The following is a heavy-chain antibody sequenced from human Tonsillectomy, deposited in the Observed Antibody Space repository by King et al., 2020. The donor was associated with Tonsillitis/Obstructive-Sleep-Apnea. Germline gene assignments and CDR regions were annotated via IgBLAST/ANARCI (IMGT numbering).Heavy chain of an antibody. Sequence: VQLVESGGGLVKPGESLRLSCAASGFTFINAWMSWVRQAPGKGLEWVGRIKSKIDGGTTDYAAPGKGRFTISRDDSKNTLYLQIKSLKTEDTAVYYCTAERIQPLHVNDYSSMDGWGKGTTVTAPS. V-gene: IGHV3-15*01. CDR3: TAERIQPLHVNDYSSMDG. CDR1: GFTFINAW. CDR2: IKSKIDGGTT. J-gene: IGHJ6*03. D-gene: IGHD5-18*01.